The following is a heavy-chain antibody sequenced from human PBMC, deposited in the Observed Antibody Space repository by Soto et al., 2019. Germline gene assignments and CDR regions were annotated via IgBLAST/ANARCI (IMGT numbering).Heavy chain of an antibody. V-gene: IGHV1-69*01. Sequence: QVQLVQSGAEVKKPGSSVKVSCKASGGTFSSYAISWVRQAPGQGLEWMGGIIPIFGTANYAQKFQGRVTITADESTSTAYMELSSLRSEDTAVYYCARDQGMRGYSGYDSEWYFDYWGQGTLVTVSS. CDR1: GGTFSSYA. D-gene: IGHD5-12*01. J-gene: IGHJ4*02. CDR2: IIPIFGTA. CDR3: ARDQGMRGYSGYDSEWYFDY.